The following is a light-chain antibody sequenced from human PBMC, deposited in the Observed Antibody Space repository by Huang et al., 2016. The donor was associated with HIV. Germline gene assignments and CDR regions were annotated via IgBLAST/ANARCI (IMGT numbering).Light chain of an antibody. Sequence: EIVLTQSPGTLSLSPGERATLSCRASQSVRSSSLAWYQQKPGQSPRLLIFGASNRAPAIPDRFSGSGSATDFTLTISRLEPEDFAVYYCQQYGSSPLTFGGGTKVEIK. CDR3: QQYGSSPLT. V-gene: IGKV3-20*01. CDR2: GAS. CDR1: QSVRSSS. J-gene: IGKJ4*01.